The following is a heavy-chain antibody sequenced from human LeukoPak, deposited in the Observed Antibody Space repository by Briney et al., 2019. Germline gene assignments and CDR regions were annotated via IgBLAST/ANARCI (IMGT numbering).Heavy chain of an antibody. CDR1: GFTFSSYA. D-gene: IGHD6-13*01. V-gene: IGHV3-30*04. CDR3: ASEYSSSWYKRNDAFDI. CDR2: ISYDGSNK. J-gene: IGHJ3*02. Sequence: GGSLRLSCAASGFTFSSYAMHWVRQAPGKGLEWVAVISYDGSNKYYADSVKGRFTISRDNSKNTLYLQMNSLRAEGTAVYYCASEYSSSWYKRNDAFDIWGQGTMVTVSS.